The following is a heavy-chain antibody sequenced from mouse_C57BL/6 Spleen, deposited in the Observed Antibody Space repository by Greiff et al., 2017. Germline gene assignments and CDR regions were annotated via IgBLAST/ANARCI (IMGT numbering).Heavy chain of an antibody. CDR3: ARGGTRDYFDY. V-gene: IGHV1-59*01. CDR2: IDPSDSYT. J-gene: IGHJ2*01. CDR1: VYTFTSYW. Sequence: VQLQQPGAELVRPGTSVKLSCKASVYTFTSYWMHWVKQRPGQGLEWIGVIDPSDSYTNYNQKFKGKATLTVDTSSSTAYMQLSSLTSEDSAVYYCARGGTRDYFDYWGQGTTLTVSS. D-gene: IGHD3-3*01.